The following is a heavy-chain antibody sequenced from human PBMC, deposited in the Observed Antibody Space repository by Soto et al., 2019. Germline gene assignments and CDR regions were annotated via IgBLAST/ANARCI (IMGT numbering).Heavy chain of an antibody. J-gene: IGHJ4*02. Sequence: SETLSLTCTVSGGSISSGDYYWSWIRQPPGKGLEWIGYIYYSGSTYYNPSLKSQVTISVDTSKNQFSLKLSSVTAADTAVYYCARDGNYYDSSGYLDYWGQGTLVTVSS. D-gene: IGHD3-22*01. CDR2: IYYSGST. V-gene: IGHV4-30-4*01. CDR1: GGSISSGDYY. CDR3: ARDGNYYDSSGYLDY.